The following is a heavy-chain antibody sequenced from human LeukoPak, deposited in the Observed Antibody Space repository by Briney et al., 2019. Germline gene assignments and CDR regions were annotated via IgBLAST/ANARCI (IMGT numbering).Heavy chain of an antibody. D-gene: IGHD2-21*02. V-gene: IGHV3-64D*06. Sequence: SGGPLRLSCSASGFTFSSYAMHWVRQAPGKGLEYVSAISSNGGSTYYADSVKGRFTISRDNSKNTLYLQMSSLRAEDTAVYYCVRAYCGGDCYSPPFDYWGQGTLVTVSS. CDR2: ISSNGGST. CDR1: GFTFSSYA. J-gene: IGHJ4*02. CDR3: VRAYCGGDCYSPPFDY.